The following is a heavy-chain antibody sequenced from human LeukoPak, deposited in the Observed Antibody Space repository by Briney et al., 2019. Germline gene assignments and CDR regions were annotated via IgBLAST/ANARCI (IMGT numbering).Heavy chain of an antibody. Sequence: PGGSLRLSCAASGFNFSNYWMSWLRQAPGKGLEWVANIKDDGSEEYYVDSVKGRFTIVRDNAYNSLYLQMSSLRAEDTAVYYCATDRGWRTSGYYLYYFEYWGQGTLVTYSS. D-gene: IGHD3-3*01. CDR3: ATDRGWRTSGYYLYYFEY. CDR2: IKDDGSEE. V-gene: IGHV3-7*01. CDR1: GFNFSNYW. J-gene: IGHJ4*02.